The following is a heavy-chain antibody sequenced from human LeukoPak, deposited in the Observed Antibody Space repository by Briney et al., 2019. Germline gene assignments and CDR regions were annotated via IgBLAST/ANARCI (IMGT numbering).Heavy chain of an antibody. CDR3: ARGGYYFDY. Sequence: PGGSLRPSCAASGFTVNSNYMSWVRQPRGKGREWDSVIYSGGSTYYSDSVKGRFTISRDNSKNTLYLQMNSLRAEDTAVYYCARGGYYFDYWGQGTLVTVSS. CDR1: GFTVNSNY. D-gene: IGHD3-16*01. J-gene: IGHJ4*02. V-gene: IGHV3-66*02. CDR2: IYSGGST.